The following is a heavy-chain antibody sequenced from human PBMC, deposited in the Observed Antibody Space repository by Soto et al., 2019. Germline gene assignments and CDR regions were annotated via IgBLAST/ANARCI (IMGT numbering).Heavy chain of an antibody. CDR3: ARDPTGIAAAGTDWFDP. CDR2: ISAYNGNT. CDR1: GYTFTSYG. J-gene: IGHJ5*02. D-gene: IGHD6-13*01. V-gene: IGHV1-18*01. Sequence: ASVKVSCKASGYTFTSYGISWVRQAPGQGLEWMGWISAYNGNTNYAQKLQGRVTMTTDTSTSTAYMELRSLRSDDTAVYYCARDPTGIAAAGTDWFDPWGQGTLVTVSS.